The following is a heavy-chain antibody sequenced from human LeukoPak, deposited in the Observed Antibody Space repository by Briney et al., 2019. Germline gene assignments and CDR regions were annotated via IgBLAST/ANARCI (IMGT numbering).Heavy chain of an antibody. J-gene: IGHJ5*02. D-gene: IGHD5-18*01. V-gene: IGHV4-39*07. CDR2: IYYSVTT. CDR3: AKGAGGFSYYNWFDP. Sequence: SETLSLTCTVSGGSISSSPYYWGWIRQPPGKGLEWIGRIYYSVTTHYSPAREGRVTISVDTSKNQFSLKLASVTAADTAIYYCAKGAGGFSYYNWFDPWGQGTLVTVSS. CDR1: GGSISSSPYY.